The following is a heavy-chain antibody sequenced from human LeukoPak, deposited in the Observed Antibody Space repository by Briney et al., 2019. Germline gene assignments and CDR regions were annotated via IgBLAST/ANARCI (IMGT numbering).Heavy chain of an antibody. CDR3: TRRSTDDSSGYYST. CDR2: IRSKANTYAT. Sequence: GGSLRLSCAASGFTLSGSAMHWVRQASGKGLEWVGRIRSKANTYATAYAASVRGRFTISRDESKNTAYLQMNSLKTEDTAVYSCTRRSTDDSSGYYSTWGQGTLVTVSS. V-gene: IGHV3-73*01. D-gene: IGHD3-22*01. CDR1: GFTLSGSA. J-gene: IGHJ5*02.